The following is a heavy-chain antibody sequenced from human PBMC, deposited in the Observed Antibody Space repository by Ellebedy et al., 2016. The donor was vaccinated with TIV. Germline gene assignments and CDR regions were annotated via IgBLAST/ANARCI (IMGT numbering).Heavy chain of an antibody. J-gene: IGHJ4*02. V-gene: IGHV3-21*01. CDR3: ATDRGEGGLPSFFDS. CDR2: ISSNLHYI. CDR1: GFNFSGCT. Sequence: PGGSLRLSCSTSGFNFSGCTMNWVRQAPGKGLEWVSSISSNLHYINYRDSVKGRFTISRDNAKNSLSLQMDSLRAEDTAVYYCATDRGEGGLPSFFDSWGQGTQVTVST. D-gene: IGHD3-10*01.